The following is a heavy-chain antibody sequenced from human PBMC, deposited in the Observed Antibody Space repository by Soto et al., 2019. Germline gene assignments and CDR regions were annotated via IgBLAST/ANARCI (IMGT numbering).Heavy chain of an antibody. V-gene: IGHV3-48*02. D-gene: IGHD2-15*01. CDR3: ARGDLFRCSGDRCFSDGLFLS. J-gene: IGHJ1*01. CDR2: INGSSSTM. CDR1: GLTFGIYS. Sequence: EVQLVESGGGLVQRGGSLRLSCAASGLTFGIYSMNWVRQAPGKGLEWISYINGSSSTMYYADSVKGRFIISRDNADNSLYLQMNSLRHADTAVYYCARGDLFRCSGDRCFSDGLFLSWGQGTLVTVSS.